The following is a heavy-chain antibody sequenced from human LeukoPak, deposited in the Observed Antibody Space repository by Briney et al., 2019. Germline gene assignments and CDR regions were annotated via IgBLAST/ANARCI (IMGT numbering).Heavy chain of an antibody. CDR3: ARHSGSTGLDY. Sequence: PSETLSLTCAVYGGSFSGYYWSWIRQPPGKGLEWIGTIYHNGGTFYNSSLKSRVTVSVDTPKNQFSLKVNSVTAADTAVYYCARHSGSTGLDYWGQGTLVTVSS. CDR1: GGSFSGYY. J-gene: IGHJ4*02. D-gene: IGHD1-26*01. V-gene: IGHV4-34*01. CDR2: IYHNGGT.